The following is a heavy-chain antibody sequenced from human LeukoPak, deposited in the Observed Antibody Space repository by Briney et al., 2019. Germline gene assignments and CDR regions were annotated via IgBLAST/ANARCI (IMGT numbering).Heavy chain of an antibody. CDR3: TKDPNGDYVGAFDP. J-gene: IGHJ5*02. CDR2: ITGSHGPT. V-gene: IGHV3-23*01. CDR1: GFTFSSFA. Sequence: QPGGSLRLSCAASGFTFSSFALAWVRRAPGKGLEWVSSITGSHGPTYNTDSVKGRFTISRDNSQNTLYLQMNSLRAEDTAVYYCTKDPNGDYVGAFDPWGQGTLVTVSS. D-gene: IGHD4-17*01.